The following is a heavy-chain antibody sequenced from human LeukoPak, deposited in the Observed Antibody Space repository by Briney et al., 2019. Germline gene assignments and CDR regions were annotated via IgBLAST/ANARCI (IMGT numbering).Heavy chain of an antibody. D-gene: IGHD1-20*01. CDR3: ARDPKPPITGTTGWFDP. CDR1: GFTFSSYR. V-gene: IGHV3-74*01. CDR2: INTDGSST. J-gene: IGHJ5*02. Sequence: GGSLRLSCAASGFTFSSYRMHWVRQAPGKGLVWVSRINTDGSSTSYADSVKGRFTISRDNAKNSLYLQMNSLRAEDTAMYYCARDPKPPITGTTGWFDPWGQGTLVTVSS.